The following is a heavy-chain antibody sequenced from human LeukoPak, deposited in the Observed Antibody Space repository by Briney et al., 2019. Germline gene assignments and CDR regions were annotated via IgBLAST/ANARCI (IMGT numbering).Heavy chain of an antibody. Sequence: ASVKVSCKASGYTFTGYYMHWVRQAPGQGLEWMGRINPNSGGTNYAQKFQGRVTMTRNTSISTAYMELSSLRSEDTAVYYCARVADTAMASFDYWGQGTLVTVSS. CDR3: ARVADTAMASFDY. J-gene: IGHJ4*02. D-gene: IGHD5-18*01. V-gene: IGHV1-2*06. CDR2: INPNSGGT. CDR1: GYTFTGYY.